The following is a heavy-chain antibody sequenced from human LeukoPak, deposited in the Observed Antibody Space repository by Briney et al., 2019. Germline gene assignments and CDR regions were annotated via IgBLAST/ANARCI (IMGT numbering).Heavy chain of an antibody. CDR2: IYYSGNT. V-gene: IGHV4-39*07. Sequence: SETLSLTCTVSGGSISNSIYYWGWIRQSPGKGLEWTGSIYYSGNTYYNLSLKGRVTISVDTSENQFSVNLRYVPAADTAEYYCARGYYDSSCYYPAEYFQHWGQGTLVTVSS. CDR3: ARGYYDSSCYYPAEYFQH. CDR1: GGSISNSIYY. D-gene: IGHD3-22*01. J-gene: IGHJ1*01.